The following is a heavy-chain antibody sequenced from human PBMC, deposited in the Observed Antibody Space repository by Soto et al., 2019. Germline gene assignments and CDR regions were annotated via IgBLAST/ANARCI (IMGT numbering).Heavy chain of an antibody. CDR2: IIPIFGTA. CDR3: ARRRSSGSGVLGWFDP. CDR1: GGTFSSYA. V-gene: IGHV1-69*13. J-gene: IGHJ5*02. D-gene: IGHD6-19*01. Sequence: GASVKVSCKASGGTFSSYAISWVRQAPGQGLEWMGGIIPIFGTANYAQKFQGRVTITADESTSTAYMELSSLRSEDTAVYYCARRRSSGSGVLGWFDPWGQGTLVTVSS.